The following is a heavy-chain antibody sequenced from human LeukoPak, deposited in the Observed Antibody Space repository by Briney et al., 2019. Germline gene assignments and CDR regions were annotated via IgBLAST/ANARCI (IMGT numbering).Heavy chain of an antibody. CDR3: ARAPYGSGSYYTY. D-gene: IGHD3-10*01. V-gene: IGHV4-59*08. J-gene: IGHJ4*02. Sequence: PSETLSLTCTVSGGSISSYYWSWIRQPPGKELEWFGYIYYSGSNNYSPSLKSRVNISVDMSKNQFSLRLRSVTAADTAVYYCARAPYGSGSYYTYWGQGTLVTVSS. CDR1: GGSISSYY. CDR2: IYYSGSN.